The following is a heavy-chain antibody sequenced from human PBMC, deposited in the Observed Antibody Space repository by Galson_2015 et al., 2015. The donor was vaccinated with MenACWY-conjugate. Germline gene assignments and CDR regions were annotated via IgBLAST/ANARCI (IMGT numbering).Heavy chain of an antibody. CDR1: GYSFTNYW. V-gene: IGHV5-51*01. CDR2: IDPVDSNI. CDR3: ARPPTGGRGMDV. Sequence: QSGAEVKKPGESLKISCKGSGYSFTNYWIAWVRQMPGKGLEWVGLIDPVDSNIRYSPSFQGQVTISADESISTAYLQWSSLKASDAATYYGARPPTGGRGMDVWGRGTMVTVSS. D-gene: IGHD1-26*01. J-gene: IGHJ6*02.